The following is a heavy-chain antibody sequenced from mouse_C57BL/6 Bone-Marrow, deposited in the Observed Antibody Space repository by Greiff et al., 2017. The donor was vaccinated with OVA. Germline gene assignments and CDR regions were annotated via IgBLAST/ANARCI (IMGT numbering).Heavy chain of an antibody. CDR3: TTGWLPRFAY. Sequence: VQLQQSGAELVRPGASVKLSCTASGFTIKDDYMHWVKQRPEQGLEWIGWIDPENGDTEYASKFQGKATITADTSSNTAYLQLSSLTSEDTAVYYCTTGWLPRFAYWGQGTLVTVSA. CDR2: IDPENGDT. V-gene: IGHV14-4*01. CDR1: GFTIKDDY. J-gene: IGHJ3*01. D-gene: IGHD2-3*01.